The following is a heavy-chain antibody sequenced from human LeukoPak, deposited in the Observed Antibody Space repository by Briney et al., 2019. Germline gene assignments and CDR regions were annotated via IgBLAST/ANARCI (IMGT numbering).Heavy chain of an antibody. CDR3: ARDGVGSGSYYNVHFDY. Sequence: SETLSLTCAGYGGSFSGYYWSWIRQPPGKGLEWIGEINHSGSTNYNPSLKSRVTISVDTSKNQFSLKLSSVTAADTAVYYCARDGVGSGSYYNVHFDYWGQGTLVTVSS. D-gene: IGHD3-10*01. J-gene: IGHJ4*02. CDR2: INHSGST. CDR1: GGSFSGYY. V-gene: IGHV4-34*01.